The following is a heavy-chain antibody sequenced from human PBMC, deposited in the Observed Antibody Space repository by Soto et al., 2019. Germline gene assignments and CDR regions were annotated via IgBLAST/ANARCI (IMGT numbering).Heavy chain of an antibody. CDR3: VRGVVVVVGSTAENFDH. Sequence: GGSLRLSCVTSGFTFTKYSMNWVRQAPGKGLEWVSYISYSGETKYYADSLKGRYAISRDDAKNSVYLQMNSLRDEDTAFYYCVRGVVVVVGSTAENFDHWGQGTLVTVSS. CDR2: ISYSGETK. CDR1: GFTFTKYS. V-gene: IGHV3-48*02. J-gene: IGHJ4*02. D-gene: IGHD2-15*01.